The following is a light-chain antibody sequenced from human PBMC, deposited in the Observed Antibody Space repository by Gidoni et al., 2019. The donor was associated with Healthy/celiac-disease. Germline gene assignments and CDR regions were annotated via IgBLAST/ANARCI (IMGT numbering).Light chain of an antibody. CDR2: DAS. CDR1: QSVSSY. V-gene: IGKV3-11*01. J-gene: IGKJ3*01. CDR3: QQRRG. Sequence: EIVLTQSPATLSLSPGERATLSRRASQSVSSYLAWYQQKPGQAPRLLIYDASNRATGIPARFSGSGSGTDFTLTISSLEPEDFAVYYCQQRRGFGPGTKVDIK.